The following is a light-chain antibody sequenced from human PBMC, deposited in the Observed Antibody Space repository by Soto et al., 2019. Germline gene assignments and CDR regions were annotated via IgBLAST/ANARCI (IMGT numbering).Light chain of an antibody. CDR1: QSVITY. CDR3: QQYGSSPALT. J-gene: IGKJ4*01. V-gene: IGKV3D-20*01. Sequence: VLARCPRIGGSSPGVRVNLSCIASQSVITYLAWYQQKPVLAPTLLFYDASSRATVIPDRFSVSGSVTDFTLTICGLGPENFAEYFCQQYGSSPALTFGGGTKVDIK. CDR2: DAS.